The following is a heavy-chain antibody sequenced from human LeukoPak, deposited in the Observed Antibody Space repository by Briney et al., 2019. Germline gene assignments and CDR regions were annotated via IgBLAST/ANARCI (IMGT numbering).Heavy chain of an antibody. J-gene: IGHJ6*02. Sequence: PGRSLRLSCAASGFTFDDYAMHWVRQAPGKGLEWVSGISWNSGSIGYADSVKGRFTISRDNAKNSLYLQMNSLRAEDTALYYCAKDLAVAGSYYYYGMDVWGQGTTVTVSS. CDR2: ISWNSGSI. D-gene: IGHD6-19*01. CDR1: GFTFDDYA. CDR3: AKDLAVAGSYYYYGMDV. V-gene: IGHV3-9*01.